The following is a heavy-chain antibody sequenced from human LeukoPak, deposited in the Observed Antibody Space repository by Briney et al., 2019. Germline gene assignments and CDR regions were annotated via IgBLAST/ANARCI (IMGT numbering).Heavy chain of an antibody. CDR2: INASGGST. CDR3: ATSPYYDYVWGSYRFDY. J-gene: IGHJ4*02. D-gene: IGHD3-16*02. V-gene: IGHV1-46*01. Sequence: ASVKVSCKASGYTFTSYYIHWVRQAPGQGLEWMGIINASGGSTSYAQKFQGRVTITADESTSTAYMELSSLRSEDTAVYYCATSPYYDYVWGSYRFDYWGQGTLVTVSS. CDR1: GYTFTSYY.